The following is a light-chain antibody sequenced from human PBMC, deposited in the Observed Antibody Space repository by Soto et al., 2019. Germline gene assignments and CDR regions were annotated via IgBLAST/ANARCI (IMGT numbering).Light chain of an antibody. CDR2: SNN. CDR1: SSNIGSNT. J-gene: IGLJ2*01. CDR3: AAWGDSLNGPV. V-gene: IGLV1-44*01. Sequence: QSVLTQPPSASGTPGQRVTISCSGSSSNIGSNTVNWYQQLPGTAPKLLIYSNNQRPSGVPDRFSGSKSGTSASLAISGLQSEDVADYYCAAWGDSLNGPVFGGGTKLTVL.